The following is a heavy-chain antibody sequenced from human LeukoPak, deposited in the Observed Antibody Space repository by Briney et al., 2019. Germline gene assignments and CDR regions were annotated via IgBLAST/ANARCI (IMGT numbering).Heavy chain of an antibody. Sequence: SETLSLTCAVSGYSISSGYYWGWIRQPPGKGLEWIESIYHSGSTYYNPSLKSRVTISVDTSKNQFSLKLSSVTAADTAVYYCAPHGDSSGYYYGFGAFDIWGQGTMVTVSS. CDR1: GYSISSGYY. D-gene: IGHD3-22*01. CDR2: IYHSGST. V-gene: IGHV4-38-2*01. CDR3: APHGDSSGYYYGFGAFDI. J-gene: IGHJ3*02.